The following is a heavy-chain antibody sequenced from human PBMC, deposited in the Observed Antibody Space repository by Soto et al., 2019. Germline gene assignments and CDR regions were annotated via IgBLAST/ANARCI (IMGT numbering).Heavy chain of an antibody. CDR3: ARALWYDSSGYTCCGMDV. D-gene: IGHD3-22*01. Sequence: SETLSLTCTVSGGSISSYYWRWIRQPPGKGLEWIGYIYYSGSTNYNPSLKSRVTISVDTSKNQFSLKLSSVTAADTAVYYCARALWYDSSGYTCCGMDVWGQGTTVTVSS. V-gene: IGHV4-59*12. J-gene: IGHJ6*02. CDR2: IYYSGST. CDR1: GGSISSYY.